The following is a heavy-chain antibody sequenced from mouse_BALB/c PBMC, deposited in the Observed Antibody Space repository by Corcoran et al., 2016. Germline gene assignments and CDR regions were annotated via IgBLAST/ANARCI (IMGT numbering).Heavy chain of an antibody. Sequence: EVQLQQSGPELVKPGASVKIFCKASGYSFTGYYMHWVKHSHVKSLEWIGRINPYNGATSYNQNFKDKASLTVDKSSSTAYMELHSLTSEDSAVYYCARDYDYWYFDVWGAGTTVTVSS. CDR2: INPYNGAT. J-gene: IGHJ1*01. D-gene: IGHD2-4*01. CDR3: ARDYDYWYFDV. V-gene: IGHV1-26*01. CDR1: GYSFTGYY.